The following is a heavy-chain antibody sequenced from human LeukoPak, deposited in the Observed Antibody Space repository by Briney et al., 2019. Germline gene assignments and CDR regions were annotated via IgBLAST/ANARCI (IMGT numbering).Heavy chain of an antibody. CDR2: ISAYNGNT. V-gene: IGHV1-18*01. CDR3: ASPTLNTIFGVA. Sequence: ASVKVSCKASGYTFTSYGISWLRQAPGQGLEWMGWISAYNGNTNYAQKLQGRVTMTTDTSKSTAYMELRSLRSDDTAVYYCASPTLNTIFGVAWGQGTLVTVSS. D-gene: IGHD3-3*01. CDR1: GYTFTSYG. J-gene: IGHJ5*02.